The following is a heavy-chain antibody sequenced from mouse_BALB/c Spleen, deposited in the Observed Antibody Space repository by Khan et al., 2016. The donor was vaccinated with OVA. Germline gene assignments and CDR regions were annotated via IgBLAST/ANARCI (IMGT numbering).Heavy chain of an antibody. J-gene: IGHJ2*01. Sequence: VQLKESGPGLVAPSQSLSITCTVSGFSLTSHGVHWVRQPPGKGLEWLGVIWAGGSTNYNSAFMSRLSISKDTPKSQVFIKMNSLQTDEPAMYCGARNREPDYFDYWGQGTTLTVSS. CDR2: IWAGGST. CDR3: ARNREPDYFDY. V-gene: IGHV2-9*02. CDR1: GFSLTSHG.